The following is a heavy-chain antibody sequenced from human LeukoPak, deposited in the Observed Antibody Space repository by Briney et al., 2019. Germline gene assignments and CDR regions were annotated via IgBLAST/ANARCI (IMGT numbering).Heavy chain of an antibody. CDR1: GFTFSNYG. V-gene: IGHV3-30*02. Sequence: GGSLRLSCAASGFTFSNYGMHWVRQPPGKGLEWVAFIRYDGGIKHYADSVKGRFTISRDNSKNTLYLQMNSLRAEDTAVYYCARDGGYWGQGTLVTVSS. CDR2: IRYDGGIK. CDR3: ARDGGY. J-gene: IGHJ4*02. D-gene: IGHD4-23*01.